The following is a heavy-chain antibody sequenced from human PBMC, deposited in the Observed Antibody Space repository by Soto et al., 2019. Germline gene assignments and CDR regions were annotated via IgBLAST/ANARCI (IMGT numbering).Heavy chain of an antibody. D-gene: IGHD3-10*01. CDR2: IYWDDDK. V-gene: IGHV2-5*02. J-gene: IGHJ4*02. Sequence: SGPTLVNPTQTLTLTCTFSGFSLSTSGVGVGWIRQPPGKALEWLALIYWDDDKRYNPSLKSRLTITKDNSKNQVVLTMTNMDPVDAATYYCAHSSSMVPKTNFDYWGQGTLVTVSS. CDR1: GFSLSTSGVG. CDR3: AHSSSMVPKTNFDY.